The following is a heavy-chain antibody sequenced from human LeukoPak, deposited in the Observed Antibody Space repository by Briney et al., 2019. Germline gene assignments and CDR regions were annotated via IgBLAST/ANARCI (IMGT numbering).Heavy chain of an antibody. D-gene: IGHD6-6*01. J-gene: IGHJ4*02. CDR2: ISAYNGNT. CDR1: GYTFTGYY. CDR3: ARDRGIAARPDY. V-gene: IGHV1-18*04. Sequence: ASVKVSCKASGYTFTGYYMHWVRQAPGQGLEWMGWISAYNGNTNYAQKLQGRVTMTTDTSTSTAYMELRSLRSDDTAVYYCARDRGIAARPDYWGQGTLVTVSS.